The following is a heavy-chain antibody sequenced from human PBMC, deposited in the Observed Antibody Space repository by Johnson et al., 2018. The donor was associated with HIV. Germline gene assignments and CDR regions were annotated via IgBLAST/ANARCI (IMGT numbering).Heavy chain of an antibody. Sequence: VQLVESGGGLVQPGGSLRLSCAASGFTFSSYWMSWVRQAPGKGLEWVANIKPDGSEKYYVDSVKGRFTISRDNAKNSLYLQMNSLRAEDTAVYYCARERASSAFDIWGQGTMVTVSS. CDR1: GFTFSSYW. CDR2: IKPDGSEK. V-gene: IGHV3-7*01. CDR3: ARERASSAFDI. J-gene: IGHJ3*02.